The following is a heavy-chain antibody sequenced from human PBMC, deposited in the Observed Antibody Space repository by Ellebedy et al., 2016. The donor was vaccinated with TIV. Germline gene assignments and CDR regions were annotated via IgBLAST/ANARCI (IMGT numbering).Heavy chain of an antibody. CDR2: IYYSGST. D-gene: IGHD6-13*01. CDR3: ARDSLAATGFFDY. J-gene: IGHJ4*02. Sequence: SETLSLTCTVSGGSISSSSYYWGWIRQPPGKGLEWIGSIYYSGSTYYNPSLKSRVTISVDTSKNQFSLKLSSVTAADTAVYYCARDSLAATGFFDYWGQGTLVTVSS. V-gene: IGHV4-39*07. CDR1: GGSISSSSYY.